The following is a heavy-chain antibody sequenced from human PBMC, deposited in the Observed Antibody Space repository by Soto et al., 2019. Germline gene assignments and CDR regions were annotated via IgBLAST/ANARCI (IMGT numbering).Heavy chain of an antibody. D-gene: IGHD6-19*01. CDR3: AKDRDSSGWYTPPDAFDI. Sequence: GSLRLSCAASGFTFSSYAMSWVRQAPGKXLEWVSAISGSGGSTYYADSVKGRFTISRDNSKNTLYLQMNSLRAEDTAVYYCAKDRDSSGWYTPPDAFDIWGQGTMVTVSS. CDR2: ISGSGGST. CDR1: GFTFSSYA. J-gene: IGHJ3*02. V-gene: IGHV3-23*01.